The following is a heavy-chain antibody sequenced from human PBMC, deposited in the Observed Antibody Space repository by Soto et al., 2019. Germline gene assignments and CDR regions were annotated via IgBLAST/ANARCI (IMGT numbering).Heavy chain of an antibody. D-gene: IGHD1-26*01. CDR3: AKVKEGATTFYYYGMDV. Sequence: GASVKVSCKASGGSFTYAINWVRQAPGQGLEWMGGIIPMFGTATYAQKFEGRVTITADESTRTAYMELSRLRSEDTAVYYCAKVKEGATTFYYYGMDVWGQGTTVTVSS. CDR2: IIPMFGTA. J-gene: IGHJ6*02. CDR1: GGSFTYA. V-gene: IGHV1-69*13.